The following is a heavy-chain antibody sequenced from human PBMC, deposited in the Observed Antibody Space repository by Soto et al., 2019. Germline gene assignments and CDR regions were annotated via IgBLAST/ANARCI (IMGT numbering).Heavy chain of an antibody. CDR2: ISAYNGNT. Sequence: QGQLVQSGVEVKKPGASVKVSCKASGYTFTDYGISWVRQAPGQGLEWMGWISAYNGNTNYAQNLQDRVTMTTDTTQSTGYMEFRSLRTDDTAVYYCARARSTHDYWGQGTLIAVSS. J-gene: IGHJ4*02. V-gene: IGHV1-18*01. CDR1: GYTFTDYG. CDR3: ARARSTHDY. D-gene: IGHD1-1*01.